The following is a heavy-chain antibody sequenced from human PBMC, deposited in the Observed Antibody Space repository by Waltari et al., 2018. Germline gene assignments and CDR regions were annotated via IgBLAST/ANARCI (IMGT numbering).Heavy chain of an antibody. Sequence: QVQLVESGGDLVKPGGSLRLSCAASGFTFSDYSLSSIRQAPGKGLEWVSYISSSGSTIYYADSGKGRFTISRDNAKNSLYLQMNSLRAEDTAVYYCASSPWGAPFDNWGQGSLVTVSS. J-gene: IGHJ4*02. V-gene: IGHV3-11*01. CDR1: GFTFSDYS. CDR3: ASSPWGAPFDN. CDR2: ISSSGSTI. D-gene: IGHD1-26*01.